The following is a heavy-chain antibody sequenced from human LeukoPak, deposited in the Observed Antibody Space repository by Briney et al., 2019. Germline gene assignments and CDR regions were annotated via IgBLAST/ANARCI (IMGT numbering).Heavy chain of an antibody. D-gene: IGHD5-18*01. Sequence: SETLSLTCAVYGGSFSGYYWSWIRQPPGKGLEWIGEINHSGSTNYNPPLKSRVTISVDTSKNQFSLKLSSVTAADTAVYYCARYLRGYSYGFDYWGQGTLVTVSS. J-gene: IGHJ4*02. CDR2: INHSGST. V-gene: IGHV4-34*01. CDR3: ARYLRGYSYGFDY. CDR1: GGSFSGYY.